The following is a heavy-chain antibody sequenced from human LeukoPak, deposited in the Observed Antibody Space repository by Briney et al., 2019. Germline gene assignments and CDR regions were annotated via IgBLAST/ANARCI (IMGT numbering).Heavy chain of an antibody. CDR2: ISSSSTYI. D-gene: IGHD6-19*01. CDR3: AKVRAPSGWFNSDY. CDR1: GFTFSSYS. V-gene: IGHV3-21*04. Sequence: PGGSLRLSCAASGFTFSSYSMNWVRQAPGMGLAWVSSISSSSTYIYYADSVKGRFTISRDNAKSSLYLQMNSLRVEDTAAYYCAKVRAPSGWFNSDYWGQGTLVTVCS. J-gene: IGHJ4*02.